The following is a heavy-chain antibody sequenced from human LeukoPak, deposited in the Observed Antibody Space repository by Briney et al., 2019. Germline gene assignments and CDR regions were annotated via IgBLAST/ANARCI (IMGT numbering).Heavy chain of an antibody. D-gene: IGHD5-12*01. CDR2: INHSGST. Sequence: PSETLSLTCAVYGGSFSGYYWSWIRQPPGKGLEWIGEINHSGSTNYNPSLKSRVTISVDTSKNQFSLKLSSVTAADTAVYYCARETGGYYYWGQGTLVTVSS. V-gene: IGHV4-34*01. CDR1: GGSFSGYY. J-gene: IGHJ4*02. CDR3: ARETGGYYY.